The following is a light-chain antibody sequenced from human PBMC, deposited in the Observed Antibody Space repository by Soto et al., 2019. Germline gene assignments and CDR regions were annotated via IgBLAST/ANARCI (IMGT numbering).Light chain of an antibody. CDR3: SSYAGSKNLV. J-gene: IGLJ2*01. V-gene: IGLV2-8*01. Sequence: QSVLTQPPSASGSPGQSVTISCTGTSSDVGGYNSVSWYQQHPGKAPKLVIYEVSKRPSGVPDRFSASKSDNTASLTVSGIQAEDEADYYCSSYAGSKNLVFGGGTKLTVL. CDR1: SSDVGGYNS. CDR2: EVS.